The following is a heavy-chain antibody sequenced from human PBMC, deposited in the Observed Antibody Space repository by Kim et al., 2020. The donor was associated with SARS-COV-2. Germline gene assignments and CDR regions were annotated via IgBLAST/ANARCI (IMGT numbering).Heavy chain of an antibody. J-gene: IGHJ6*03. CDR1: GGSISNYY. V-gene: IGHV4-59*08. CDR2: IFYTGST. Sequence: SETLSLTCTISGGSISNYYWSWIRQHPGKGLEWIGYIFYTGSTNYNPSLMSRVTISVDMSKNQFSLKLSYVTAADTAVYYCARRAGTNYYYYYMDVWGKGTSVTVSS. CDR3: ARRAGTNYYYYYMDV. D-gene: IGHD1-1*01.